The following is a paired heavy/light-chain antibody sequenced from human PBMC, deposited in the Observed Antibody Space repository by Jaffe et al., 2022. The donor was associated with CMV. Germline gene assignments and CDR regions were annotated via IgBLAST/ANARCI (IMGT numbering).Light chain of an antibody. CDR2: AAS. V-gene: IGKV1-39*01. CDR1: QNIRTY. Sequence: DIQMTQSPSSLSASVGERVTITCRASQNIRTYLNWYQQKPGKAPNLLIFAASNLQRGVPSRFSGSGSGTDFTLTISSLQPEDFATYYCQQSSSTPLTFGQGTRLDIK. J-gene: IGKJ5*01. CDR3: QQSSSTPLT.
Heavy chain of an antibody. CDR1: GFTFTNHG. CDR3: AKFDSSSSYYWYYGLGV. D-gene: IGHD6-13*01. Sequence: QVQLVESGGGAVQPGRSLRLSCAASGFTFTNHGMHWVRQAPGKGLEWVAVISYDGSNEYYAESVKGRFTISRDNSNNTVYLQMNSLRPEDTAVYFCAKFDSSSSYYWYYGLGVWGQGTTVSVTS. V-gene: IGHV3-30*18. CDR2: ISYDGSNE. J-gene: IGHJ6*02.